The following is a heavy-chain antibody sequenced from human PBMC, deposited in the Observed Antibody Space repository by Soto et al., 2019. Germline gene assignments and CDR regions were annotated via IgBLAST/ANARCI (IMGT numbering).Heavy chain of an antibody. Sequence: ASVKVSCTVSGYTLTELSMHWVRQAPGKGLEWMGGFDPEDGETIYAQKFQGRVTMTEDTSTSTAYMELRSLRSDDTAVYYCARAGAAAGAYFDYWGQGTLVTVSS. CDR3: ARAGAAAGAYFDY. CDR1: GYTLTELS. D-gene: IGHD6-13*01. V-gene: IGHV1-24*01. CDR2: FDPEDGET. J-gene: IGHJ4*02.